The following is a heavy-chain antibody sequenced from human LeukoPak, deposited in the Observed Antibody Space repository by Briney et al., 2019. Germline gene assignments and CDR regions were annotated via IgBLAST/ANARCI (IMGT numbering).Heavy chain of an antibody. Sequence: GGSLRLSCAASGFTLNRYWMSWVRQAPGKGPGWVANIEQEGSETDYVDSVKGRFTISRDNAKDSLYVQMHSRRVEDTAVYYCARDTRGYASFDCWGRGTMVSVSS. V-gene: IGHV3-7*04. CDR3: ARDTRGYASFDC. D-gene: IGHD2-2*01. CDR2: IEQEGSET. CDR1: GFTLNRYW. J-gene: IGHJ4*02.